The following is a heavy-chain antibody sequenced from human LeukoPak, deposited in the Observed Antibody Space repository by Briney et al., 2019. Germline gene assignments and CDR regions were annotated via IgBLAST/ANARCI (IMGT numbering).Heavy chain of an antibody. Sequence: SETLSLTCTVSGGSISSYYWSWIRQPPGKGLEWIGYIYYSGSTNYNPSLKSRVTISVDTSKNQFSLKLSSVAAAGTAVYYCARQVGGSGSYYTRRYYYYYGMDVWGQGTTVTVSS. CDR1: GGSISSYY. J-gene: IGHJ6*02. CDR3: ARQVGGSGSYYTRRYYYYYGMDV. CDR2: IYYSGST. V-gene: IGHV4-59*08. D-gene: IGHD3-10*01.